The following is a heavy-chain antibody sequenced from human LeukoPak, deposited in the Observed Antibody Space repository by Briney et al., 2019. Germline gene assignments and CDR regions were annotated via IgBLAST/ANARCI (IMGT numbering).Heavy chain of an antibody. CDR3: AKGGFCSSSSCHLRPYDY. CDR1: GFTFRSYG. D-gene: IGHD2-2*01. V-gene: IGHV3-30*02. CDR2: IRHDGSNQ. J-gene: IGHJ4*02. Sequence: PGGSLRLSCAASGFTFRSYGMHWVRQAPGKGLEWVSFIRHDGSNQYYADSVKGRFIISRDNSKNTLFLQMSSLRVEDTATYYCAKGGFCSSSSCHLRPYDYWGQGTLVAVSS.